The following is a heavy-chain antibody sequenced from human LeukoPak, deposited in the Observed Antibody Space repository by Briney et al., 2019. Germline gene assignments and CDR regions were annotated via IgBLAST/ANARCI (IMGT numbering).Heavy chain of an antibody. Sequence: PSETLSLTCTVSGGSISSYYWSWIRQPPGKGLEWIGYIYYSGSTNYNPSLKSRVTISVDTSKNQFSLKLSSVTAADTAVYYCARFGRNVVITYFDYWGQGTLVTVSS. J-gene: IGHJ4*02. CDR1: GGSISSYY. V-gene: IGHV4-59*01. CDR3: ARFGRNVVITYFDY. D-gene: IGHD3-22*01. CDR2: IYYSGST.